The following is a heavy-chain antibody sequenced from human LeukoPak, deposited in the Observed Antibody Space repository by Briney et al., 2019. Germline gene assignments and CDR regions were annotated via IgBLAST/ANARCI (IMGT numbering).Heavy chain of an antibody. D-gene: IGHD2-21*01. CDR2: IHYSGST. Sequence: PTETLSLTCTVSGGSISSYHWIWIRQPPGXGLEWIGYIHYSGSTNYNPSLKSRVTTSVDTSKKQFSLKLRSVTAADTAVYYCARSVSWGLLVRDDAFDIWGQGTMVTVS. CDR1: GGSISSYH. J-gene: IGHJ3*02. CDR3: ARSVSWGLLVRDDAFDI. V-gene: IGHV4-59*08.